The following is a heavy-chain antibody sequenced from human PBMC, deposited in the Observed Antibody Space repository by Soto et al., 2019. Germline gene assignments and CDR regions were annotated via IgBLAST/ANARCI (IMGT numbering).Heavy chain of an antibody. J-gene: IGHJ5*02. D-gene: IGHD3-16*01. Sequence: SVKVSCEASGYSFTNNDVSWVRQATVQGLEWMGWMNPGSGDTGYSQKFQGRVTMTRDISIATAYVELSSLRSDDTAIYYCARMETFGSLNWFDPWGQGTLVTVSS. CDR1: GYSFTNND. CDR3: ARMETFGSLNWFDP. V-gene: IGHV1-8*01. CDR2: MNPGSGDT.